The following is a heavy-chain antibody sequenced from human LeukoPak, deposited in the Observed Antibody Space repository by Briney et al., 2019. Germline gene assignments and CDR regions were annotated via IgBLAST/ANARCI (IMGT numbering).Heavy chain of an antibody. CDR2: INQDGSEK. J-gene: IGHJ4*02. CDR3: AKGQTADY. Sequence: GGSLRLSCAASGFTFSSYWMSWVRQAPGKGLEWVANINQDGSEKYYVDSVKGRFTISRDNAKNTLFLQMTSLRVEDTGVYYCAKGQTADYWGQGTLVTVSS. CDR1: GFTFSSYW. D-gene: IGHD5-18*01. V-gene: IGHV3-7*01.